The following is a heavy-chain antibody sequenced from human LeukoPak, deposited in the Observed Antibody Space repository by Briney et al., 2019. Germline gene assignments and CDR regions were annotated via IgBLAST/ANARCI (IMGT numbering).Heavy chain of an antibody. D-gene: IGHD3-3*01. CDR1: GGTFSSYA. CDR2: IIPIFGTA. J-gene: IGHJ6*03. V-gene: IGHV1-69*05. CDR3: ARVGDFWSGYYIAYYYYMDV. Sequence: SVKVSCKASGGTFSSYAISWVRQAPGQGLEWMGGIIPIFGTANYAQKFQGRVTITTDESTSTAYMELSSLRSEDTAVYYCARVGDFWSGYYIAYYYYMDVWGKGTTVTVSS.